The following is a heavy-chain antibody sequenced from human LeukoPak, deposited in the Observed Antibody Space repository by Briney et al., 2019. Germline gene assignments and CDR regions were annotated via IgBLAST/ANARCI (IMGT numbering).Heavy chain of an antibody. CDR3: ARASSGYSVHF. CDR2: LSYSGTT. Sequence: PSETLSLTCTVSGGSISKYYWSWIRQPPGKGLEWIGYLSYSGTTNYDPSLKSRVTISIDTSKNQFSLKLRSVPAADTAMYYWARASSGYSVHFWGQGTVITVSS. CDR1: GGSISKYY. J-gene: IGHJ4*02. D-gene: IGHD3-22*01. V-gene: IGHV4-59*01.